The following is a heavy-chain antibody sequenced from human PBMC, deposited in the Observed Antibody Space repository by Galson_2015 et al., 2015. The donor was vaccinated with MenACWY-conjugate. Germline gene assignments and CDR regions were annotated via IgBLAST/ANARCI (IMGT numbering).Heavy chain of an antibody. J-gene: IGHJ4*02. V-gene: IGHV3-23*01. Sequence: SLRLSCAASGFTFSSYAMSWVRQAPGKGLGWVSVMSGSGGSTYYADSVKGRFTISRDNSKNTLYLQMNGLRVEDTAVYYCAKDPRSGYYSRYPYFDYWGQGTLVTVSS. CDR2: MSGSGGST. D-gene: IGHD3-3*01. CDR1: GFTFSSYA. CDR3: AKDPRSGYYSRYPYFDY.